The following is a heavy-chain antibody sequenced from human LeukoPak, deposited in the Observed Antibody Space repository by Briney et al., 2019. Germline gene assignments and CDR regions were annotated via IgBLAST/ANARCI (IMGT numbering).Heavy chain of an antibody. V-gene: IGHV4-4*02. CDR3: ARGLYDILTGYYYGPGGFDY. CDR2: IYHSGST. CDR1: GVSISSSNW. D-gene: IGHD3-9*01. J-gene: IGHJ4*02. Sequence: SGTLSLTCAVSGVSISSSNWWSWVRQPPGKGLEWIGEIYHSGSTNYNPSLKSRVTISVDTSKNQFSLKLSSVTAADTAVYYCARGLYDILTGYYYGPGGFDYWGQGTQVTVSS.